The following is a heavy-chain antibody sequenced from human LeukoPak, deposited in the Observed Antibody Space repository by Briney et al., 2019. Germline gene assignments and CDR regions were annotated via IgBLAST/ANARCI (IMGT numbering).Heavy chain of an antibody. D-gene: IGHD3-9*01. CDR1: GGSISTSSYY. CDR3: ARAGVLRYFDWLSDNWFDP. CDR2: IYYSGST. J-gene: IGHJ5*02. V-gene: IGHV4-39*07. Sequence: PSETLSLTCTVSGGSISTSSYYWGWIRPPPGKGLEWIGSIYYSGSTYYNPSLKSRVTISVDTSKNQFSLKLSSVTAADTAVYYCARAGVLRYFDWLSDNWFDPWGQGTLVTVSS.